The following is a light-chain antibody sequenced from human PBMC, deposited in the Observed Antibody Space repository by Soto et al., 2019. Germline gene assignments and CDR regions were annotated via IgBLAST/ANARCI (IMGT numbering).Light chain of an antibody. Sequence: QTVVAQEPSSSVSPGGTVTLTCGLRSGSVSTSNYPTWYQQTPGQTPRTLIYSTYTRSSGVPNRFSGSILGDKAALTITGAQADDESDYYSVLYMGGGIWVFGGGTQLTVL. CDR2: STY. V-gene: IGLV8-61*01. CDR3: VLYMGGGIWV. J-gene: IGLJ3*02. CDR1: SGSVSTSNY.